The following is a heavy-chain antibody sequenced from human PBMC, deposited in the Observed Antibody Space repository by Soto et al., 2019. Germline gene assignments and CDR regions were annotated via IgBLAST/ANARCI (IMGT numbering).Heavy chain of an antibody. CDR2: ISGEANGGMT. Sequence: EVRLVESGGGPVESGRSLRLSCTGSGFSFANYALTWVRQAPGKGLEWLGFISGEANGGMTDYAAFLRGRATISRDDSKGVAYLDINNLQCDDTAIYHCTRFYYAHRGYFGYSGQGTRVAVSS. CDR3: TRFYYAHRGYFGY. D-gene: IGHD3-10*01. CDR1: GFSFANYA. J-gene: IGHJ4*02. V-gene: IGHV3-49*04.